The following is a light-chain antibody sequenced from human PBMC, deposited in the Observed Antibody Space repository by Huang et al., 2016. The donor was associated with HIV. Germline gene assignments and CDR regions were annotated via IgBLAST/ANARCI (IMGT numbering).Light chain of an antibody. J-gene: IGKJ4*01. CDR3: QQLNGYPLT. CDR2: AAS. CDR1: QGISSY. Sequence: IQLTQSPSSLSASVGDRVTISCRASQGISSYLAWYQQKPGKAPKLLIYAASTLQSGVPERFSGSGSGTEFTLTITSLQPEDFATYYCQQLNGYPLTFGGGTKVEIK. V-gene: IGKV1-9*01.